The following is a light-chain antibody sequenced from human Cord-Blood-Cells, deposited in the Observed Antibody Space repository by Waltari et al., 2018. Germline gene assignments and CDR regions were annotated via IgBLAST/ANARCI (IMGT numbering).Light chain of an antibody. CDR1: QSISSW. CDR2: KAS. V-gene: IGKV1-5*03. CDR3: QQYNSYSWT. Sequence: DIQMNQSPSTLSASVGDRVTITCRASQSISSWLAWYQQKPGKAPKLLIYKASSLGSGVPSRFSGSGSGTEFTLTISSLQPDDFATYYCQQYNSYSWTFGQGTKVEIK. J-gene: IGKJ1*01.